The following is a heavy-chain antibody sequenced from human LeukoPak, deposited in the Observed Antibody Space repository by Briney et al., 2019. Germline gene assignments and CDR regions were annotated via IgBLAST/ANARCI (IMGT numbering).Heavy chain of an antibody. D-gene: IGHD5-12*01. V-gene: IGHV4-34*01. Sequence: PSETLSLTCAVYGGSFSGYYWSWIRQPPGKGLEWIGEINHSGSTNYNPSLKSRVTISVDTSKNQFSLKLSSVTAADTAVYYCARYLGYSGYNYWGQGTLVTVSS. J-gene: IGHJ4*02. CDR3: ARYLGYSGYNY. CDR2: INHSGST. CDR1: GGSFSGYY.